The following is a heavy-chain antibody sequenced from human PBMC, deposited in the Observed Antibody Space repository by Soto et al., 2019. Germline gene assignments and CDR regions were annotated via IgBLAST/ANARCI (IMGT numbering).Heavy chain of an antibody. CDR1: SASIDNN. J-gene: IGHJ4*02. Sequence: QMQLLESGPGLVKPSETLSLTCAVSSASIDNNWNWVRQPPGKGLEWIGEIHQSGISYKNPSLKSRVTMSVDKSKNQFSRNLSSVTAADTAVYFCARSFGWYAFDQWGQGTLVTVSS. CDR3: ARSFGWYAFDQ. D-gene: IGHD6-19*01. CDR2: IHQSGIS. V-gene: IGHV4-4*02.